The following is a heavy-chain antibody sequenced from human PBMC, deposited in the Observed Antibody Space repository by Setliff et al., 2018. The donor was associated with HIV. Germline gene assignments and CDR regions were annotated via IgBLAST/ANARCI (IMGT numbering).Heavy chain of an antibody. D-gene: IGHD4-17*01. CDR3: ARDTVKATFSDY. CDR2: INPNSGGT. CDR1: GYSFTGYH. Sequence: ASVKVSCKASGYSFTGYHMHWVRQAPGQGLEWMGWINPNSGGTNYVQKFQGRVTMTTDTSISTVYMELSSLTSADTAVYYCARDTVKATFSDYWGQGTLVTVSS. V-gene: IGHV1-2*02. J-gene: IGHJ4*02.